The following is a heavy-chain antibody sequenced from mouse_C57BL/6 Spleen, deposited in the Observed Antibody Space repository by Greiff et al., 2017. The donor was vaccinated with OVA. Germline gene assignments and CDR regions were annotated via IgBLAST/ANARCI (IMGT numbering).Heavy chain of an antibody. CDR1: GFTFSDYY. V-gene: IGHV5-16*01. D-gene: IGHD2-4*01. CDR2: INYDGSST. Sequence: EVKLVESEGGLVQPGSSMKLSCTASGFTFSDYYMAWVRQVPEKGLEWVANINYDGSSTYYLDSLKSRFIISRDNAKNILSLQMSSLTSEDTATYYCEKERDYAGGYIYVWGTGTTVTVSS. CDR3: EKERDYAGGYIYV. J-gene: IGHJ1*03.